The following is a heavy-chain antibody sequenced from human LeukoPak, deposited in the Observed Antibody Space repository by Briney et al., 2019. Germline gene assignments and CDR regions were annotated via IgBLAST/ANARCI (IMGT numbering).Heavy chain of an antibody. J-gene: IGHJ4*02. CDR1: GLTFSDAW. CDR3: TWMATIFTVDY. D-gene: IGHD5-12*01. CDR2: IRNDRIT. Sequence: GESLRLSCVLSGLTFSDAWMSWVRQAPGKGLEWVGRIRNDRITDYAAPVQGRFSISRDNSKNTFYLQMNSLRTEDTGMYFCTWMATIFTVDYWGQGTLVNVSS. V-gene: IGHV3-15*01.